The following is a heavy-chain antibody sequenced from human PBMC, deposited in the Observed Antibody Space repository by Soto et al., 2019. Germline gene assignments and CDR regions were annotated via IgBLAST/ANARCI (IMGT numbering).Heavy chain of an antibody. CDR3: ARHPMLDAFDI. CDR2: IYYSGST. Sequence: QLQLQESGPGLVKPSETLSLTCTVSGGPISSSSYYWGWIRQPPGKGLEWIGSIYYSGSTYYNPSLKSRVTISVDTSKNQFSLKLSSVTAADTAVYYCARHPMLDAFDIWGQGTMVTVSS. V-gene: IGHV4-39*01. J-gene: IGHJ3*02. D-gene: IGHD2-2*01. CDR1: GGPISSSSYY.